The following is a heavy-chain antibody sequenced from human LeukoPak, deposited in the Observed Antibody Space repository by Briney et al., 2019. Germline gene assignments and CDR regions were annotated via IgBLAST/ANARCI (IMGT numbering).Heavy chain of an antibody. CDR3: ARDSRTTVTKWYFDY. J-gene: IGHJ4*02. Sequence: GRSLRLSCAASGFTFSSYGMHWVRQAPGKGLEWVAVIWYDGSNKYYADSVKGRFTISRDNSKNTLYLQMNSLRAEDTAVYYCARDSRTTVTKWYFDYWGQGTLVTVSS. CDR2: IWYDGSNK. CDR1: GFTFSSYG. D-gene: IGHD4-17*01. V-gene: IGHV3-33*01.